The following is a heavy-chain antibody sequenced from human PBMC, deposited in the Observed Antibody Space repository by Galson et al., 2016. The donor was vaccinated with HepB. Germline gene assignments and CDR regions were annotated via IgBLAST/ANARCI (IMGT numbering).Heavy chain of an antibody. J-gene: IGHJ4*02. CDR1: GFIFSDYT. CDR2: ITSRSGYI. V-gene: IGHV3-21*04. Sequence: SLRLSCAASGFIFSDYTMDWVRQAPGKGPEWVSSITSRSGYIYYADSVKGRFTISRDNAKNPLYLQMNSLRAEDTAVYYCATPPGGLEGSAAWDDWGQGTLVTVAS. D-gene: IGHD1-1*01. CDR3: ATPPGGLEGSAAWDD.